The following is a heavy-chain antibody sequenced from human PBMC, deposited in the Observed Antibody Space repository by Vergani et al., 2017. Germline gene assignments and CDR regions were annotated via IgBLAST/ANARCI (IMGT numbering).Heavy chain of an antibody. CDR2: IVVGSGNT. CDR3: TRIDRGSYYNYYYGMDV. D-gene: IGHD1-26*01. V-gene: IGHV1-58*01. CDR1: GFTFTSSA. J-gene: IGHJ6*02. Sequence: QMQLVQSGPEVKKPGSSVKVSCKASGFTFTSSAVQWVRQARGQSLEWIGWIVVGSGNTNYAQKFQERVTITRDMSTSTAYMELSSLRSEDTAVYYCTRIDRGSYYNYYYGMDVWGQGTTVTVS.